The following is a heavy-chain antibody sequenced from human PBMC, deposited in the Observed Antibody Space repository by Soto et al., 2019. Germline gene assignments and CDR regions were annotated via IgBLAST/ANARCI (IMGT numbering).Heavy chain of an antibody. CDR2: IIPIFGTA. V-gene: IGHV1-69*13. J-gene: IGHJ6*03. CDR3: ARARGRAAAGNNYYYYYMDV. D-gene: IGHD6-13*01. Sequence: SVKVSCKASGGTFSSYAISWVRQAPGQGLEWMGGIIPIFGTANYAQKFQGRVTITADESTSTAYMELSSLRSEDTAVYYCARARGRAAAGNNYYYYYMDVWGKGTTVTVSS. CDR1: GGTFSSYA.